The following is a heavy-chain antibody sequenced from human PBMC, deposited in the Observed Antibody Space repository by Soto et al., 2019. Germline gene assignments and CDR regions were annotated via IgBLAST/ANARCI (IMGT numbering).Heavy chain of an antibody. Sequence: PGGSLRLSCAASGFPFSSYAMSWVRQAPGMGLEWVSGISGSGGITYYADSVKGRFTISRDNSKNTLYLQMNSLRADDTAVYFCAKSLSASPNYFFDSWGQGTLVTVSS. CDR3: AKSLSASPNYFFDS. V-gene: IGHV3-23*01. CDR1: GFPFSSYA. CDR2: ISGSGGIT. D-gene: IGHD1-1*01. J-gene: IGHJ4*02.